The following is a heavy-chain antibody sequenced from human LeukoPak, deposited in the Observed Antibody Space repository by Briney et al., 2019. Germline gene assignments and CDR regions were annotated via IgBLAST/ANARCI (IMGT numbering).Heavy chain of an antibody. CDR2: INPNSGGT. Sequence: ASVKVSCKASGYTFTCYYMHWVRQAPGQGLEWMGRINPNSGGTNYAQKFQGRVTMTRDTSISTAYMELSSLRSEDTAVYYCARGLGGVERENFDYWGQGTLVTVSS. CDR1: GYTFTCYY. V-gene: IGHV1-2*06. D-gene: IGHD1-1*01. J-gene: IGHJ4*02. CDR3: ARGLGGVERENFDY.